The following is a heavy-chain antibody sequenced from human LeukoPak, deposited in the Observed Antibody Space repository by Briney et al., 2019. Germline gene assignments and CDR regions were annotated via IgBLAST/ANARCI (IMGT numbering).Heavy chain of an antibody. V-gene: IGHV4-4*02. CDR2: IYHSGST. CDR1: GGSISSSNW. CDR3: ARTNSGYDLQIDY. D-gene: IGHD5-12*01. J-gene: IGHJ4*02. Sequence: KTSETLSLTCAVSGGSISSSNWWSWVRQPPGKGLEWIGEIYHSGSTNYNPSLKSRVTISVDKSKNQFSLKLSSVTAADTAVYYCARTNSGYDLQIDYWGQGTLVTVSS.